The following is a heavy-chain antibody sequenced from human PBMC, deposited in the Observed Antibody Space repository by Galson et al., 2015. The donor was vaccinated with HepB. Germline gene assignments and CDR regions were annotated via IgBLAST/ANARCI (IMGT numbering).Heavy chain of an antibody. CDR2: MNPNSGNT. CDR1: GYILTNYH. Sequence: SVKVSCKASGYILTNYHMHWVRQAPGQGLEWMGWMNPNSGNTGYAQKSQGRVTMTRNTSISTAYMELSSLRSEDTAVYYCARGYGSDYWGQGTLVTVSS. J-gene: IGHJ4*02. CDR3: ARGYGSDY. V-gene: IGHV1-8*02. D-gene: IGHD3-10*01.